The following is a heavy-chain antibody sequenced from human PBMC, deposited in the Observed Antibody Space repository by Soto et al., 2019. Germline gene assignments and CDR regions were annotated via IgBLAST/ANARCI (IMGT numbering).Heavy chain of an antibody. V-gene: IGHV5-10-1*01. CDR1: GYSFTSYW. Sequence: GESLKISCKGSGYSFTSYWISWVRQMPGKGLEWMGRIDPSDSYTNYSPSFQGHVTISADKSISTAYLQWSSLKASGTAMYYCARPGYHDPGAFDIWGQRTMVTVSS. CDR3: ARPGYHDPGAFDI. D-gene: IGHD2-15*01. CDR2: IDPSDSYT. J-gene: IGHJ3*02.